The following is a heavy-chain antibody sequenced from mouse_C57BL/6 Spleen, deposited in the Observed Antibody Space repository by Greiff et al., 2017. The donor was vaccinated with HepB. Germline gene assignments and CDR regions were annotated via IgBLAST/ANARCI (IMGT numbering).Heavy chain of an antibody. D-gene: IGHD1-1*01. Sequence: QVQLQQPGAELVKPGASVKLSCKASGYTFTSYWMHWVKQRPGQGLEWIGMIHPKSGSTNYNEKFKSKATLTVDKSSSTAYMQLSSLTSEDSAVYYCAKNYYGSSLFAYWGQGTLVTVSA. V-gene: IGHV1-64*01. J-gene: IGHJ3*01. CDR1: GYTFTSYW. CDR3: AKNYYGSSLFAY. CDR2: IHPKSGST.